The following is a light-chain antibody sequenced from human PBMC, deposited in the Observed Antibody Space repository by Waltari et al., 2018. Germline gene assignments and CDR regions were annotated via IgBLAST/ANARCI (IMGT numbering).Light chain of an antibody. Sequence: EIVLTQSPGTLSLSPGDRATLSCRASQTVSTIALSWYQQKPGQAPRVLIYSTYNRSTGIPDSFRGSGSGTDFTLTINIRAPEDFAMYYCQQYDGIVVTFGGGTKVEI. CDR2: STY. J-gene: IGKJ4*01. V-gene: IGKV3-20*01. CDR3: QQYDGIVVT. CDR1: QTVSTIA.